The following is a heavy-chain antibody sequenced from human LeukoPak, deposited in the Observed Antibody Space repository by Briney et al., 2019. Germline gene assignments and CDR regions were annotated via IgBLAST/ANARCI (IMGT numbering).Heavy chain of an antibody. J-gene: IGHJ4*02. Sequence: SETLSLTCTVSGGSISSYYWSWIRQPPGKGLEWIGYIYYSGSTNYNPSLKSRVTISVDTSKNQFSLKLSSVTAADTAVYYCARDRGDYGDSLFDYWGQGTLVTVS. CDR3: ARDRGDYGDSLFDY. CDR2: IYYSGST. CDR1: GGSISSYY. V-gene: IGHV4-59*01. D-gene: IGHD4-17*01.